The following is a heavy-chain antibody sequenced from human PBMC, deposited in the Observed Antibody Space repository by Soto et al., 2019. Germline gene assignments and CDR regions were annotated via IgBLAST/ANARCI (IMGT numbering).Heavy chain of an antibody. CDR1: GFMFSGYA. CDR3: VKDLAASGWFDP. V-gene: IGHV3-23*01. Sequence: EVQLLESGGGLAQPGESLTLSCAASGFMFSGYAMSWVRQAPGKVLEWVSAVSNSGTSTSYADSVKGRFTISRDNSKNTLYLQMSSLGAEDTALYYCVKDLAASGWFDPWGQGTLVIVS. J-gene: IGHJ5*02. CDR2: VSNSGTST. D-gene: IGHD2-15*01.